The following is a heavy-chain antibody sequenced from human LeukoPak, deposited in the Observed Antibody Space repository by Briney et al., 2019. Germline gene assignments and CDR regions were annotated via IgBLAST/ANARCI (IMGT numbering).Heavy chain of an antibody. CDR2: ISWNSGSI. V-gene: IGHV3-9*01. D-gene: IGHD2-21*02. CDR1: GFTFDDYA. CDR3: AKDPLAYCGGDCSFDY. Sequence: GKSLRLSCAASGFTFDDYAMHWVRQAPGKGLEWVSGISWNSGSIGYADSVKGRFTISRDNAKNSVYLQMNSLRAEDTALYYCAKDPLAYCGGDCSFDYWGQGTLVTVSS. J-gene: IGHJ4*02.